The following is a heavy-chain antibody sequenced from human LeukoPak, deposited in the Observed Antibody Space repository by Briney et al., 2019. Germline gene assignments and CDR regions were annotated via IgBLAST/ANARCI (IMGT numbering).Heavy chain of an antibody. Sequence: PSETLSLTCSVSGGSISRYYWSWIRQPPGKGLEWIGYSHYSGSTDYNPSLKSRVTISVDTSRSQFSLKLTSVTAADTAVYYCANGGWYWYYFDYWGQGTVVTVSS. J-gene: IGHJ4*02. CDR3: ANGGWYWYYFDY. CDR1: GGSISRYY. CDR2: SHYSGST. D-gene: IGHD6-19*01. V-gene: IGHV4-59*08.